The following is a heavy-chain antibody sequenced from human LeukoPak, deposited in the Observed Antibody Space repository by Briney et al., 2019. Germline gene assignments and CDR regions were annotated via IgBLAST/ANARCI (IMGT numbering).Heavy chain of an antibody. V-gene: IGHV4-38-2*02. CDR3: ATYYGSGSLHFDY. CDR2: IYHSGST. D-gene: IGHD3-10*01. CDR1: GYSISSGYY. Sequence: PSETLSLTCTVSGYSISSGYYWGWIRQPPGKGLEWIGSIYHSGSTYYNPSLKSQVTISVDTSKNQFSLKLSSVTAADTAVYYCATYYGSGSLHFDYWGQGTLVTVSS. J-gene: IGHJ4*02.